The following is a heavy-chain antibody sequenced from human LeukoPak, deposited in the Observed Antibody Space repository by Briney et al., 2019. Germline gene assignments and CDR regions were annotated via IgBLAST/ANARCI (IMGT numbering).Heavy chain of an antibody. CDR1: GFTFSTYS. CDR3: AKDACGGNCYYSMDV. Sequence: PGGSLRLSCAASGFTFSTYSMSWVRQAPGKGLEWLSAISSDDTAYYADSVKGRFIVSRDNSKNTLYLQLKSLRAEDTAVYYCAKDACGGNCYYSMDVWGKGTTVTVSS. J-gene: IGHJ6*03. CDR2: ISSDDTA. V-gene: IGHV3-23*01.